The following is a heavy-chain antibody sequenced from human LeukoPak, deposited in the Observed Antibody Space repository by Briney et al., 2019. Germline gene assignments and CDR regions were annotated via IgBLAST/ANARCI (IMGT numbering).Heavy chain of an antibody. CDR3: ARAEYSSSSFDY. J-gene: IGHJ4*02. D-gene: IGHD6-6*01. CDR2: IIPIFGTA. V-gene: IGHV1-69*13. Sequence: RASVKVSCKASGGTFSSYAISWVRQAPGQGLEWMGGIIPIFGTANYAQKFQGRATITADESTSTAYMELSSLRSEDTAVYYCARAEYSSSSFDYWGQGTLVTVSS. CDR1: GGTFSSYA.